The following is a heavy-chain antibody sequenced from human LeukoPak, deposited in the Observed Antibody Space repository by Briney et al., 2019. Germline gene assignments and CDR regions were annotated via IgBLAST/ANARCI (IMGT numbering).Heavy chain of an antibody. D-gene: IGHD2-2*01. Sequence: GASVKVSCKASGYTFTSYDINWVRQATGQGLEWMGWMNPNSGNTGYAQKFQGRVTMTRNTSISTAYMELSSLRSEDTAVYYCARKTHQLLTNWFDPWGQGTLVTVSS. CDR2: MNPNSGNT. CDR3: ARKTHQLLTNWFDP. V-gene: IGHV1-8*01. J-gene: IGHJ5*02. CDR1: GYTFTSYD.